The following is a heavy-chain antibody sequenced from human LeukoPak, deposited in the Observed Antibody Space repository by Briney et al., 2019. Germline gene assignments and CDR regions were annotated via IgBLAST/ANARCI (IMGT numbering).Heavy chain of an antibody. Sequence: SETLPLTCAVSGGSISSGGYSWSWIRQPPGKGLEWIGYIYYSGSTYYNPSLKSRVTISVDTSKNQFSLKLSSVTAADTAVYYCARASTWNSLFDYWGQGTLVTVSS. CDR1: GGSISSGGYS. CDR2: IYYSGST. V-gene: IGHV4-31*11. D-gene: IGHD1-1*01. J-gene: IGHJ4*02. CDR3: ARASTWNSLFDY.